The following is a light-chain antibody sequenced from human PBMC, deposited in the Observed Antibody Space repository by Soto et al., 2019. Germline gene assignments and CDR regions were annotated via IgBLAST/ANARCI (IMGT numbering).Light chain of an antibody. Sequence: DIQMTQSPSSLSASVGDTVTITCQSSQDITNEITWYQQRPGKAPNPLIYDASHLETAVPSRFSGSGSGTYFTLITASLPAEYFAAYYCQRRDGVPQFGPGTKVDF. J-gene: IGKJ3*01. CDR1: QDITNE. CDR2: DAS. CDR3: QRRDGVPQ. V-gene: IGKV1-33*01.